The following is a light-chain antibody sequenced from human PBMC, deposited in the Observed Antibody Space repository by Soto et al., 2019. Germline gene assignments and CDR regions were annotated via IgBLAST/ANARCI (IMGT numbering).Light chain of an antibody. CDR2: DAS. V-gene: IGKV3-11*01. J-gene: IGKJ5*01. CDR3: QSYSYWPRST. CDR1: KIVSTY. Sequence: EISLAQTPVTVSVTPEERATLGFRAIKIVSTYLASYQQKPGQAPRLLRSDASTPSTCIPARLRGGPSGTAFFLTMGILEPEDFAIYYCQSYSYWPRSTLGQGTRLEIK.